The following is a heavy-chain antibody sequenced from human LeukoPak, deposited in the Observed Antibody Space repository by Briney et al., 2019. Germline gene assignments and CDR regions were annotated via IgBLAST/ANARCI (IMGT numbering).Heavy chain of an antibody. J-gene: IGHJ5*02. CDR2: IYYNGRT. CDR3: ARVHGSSGYYGWFDP. D-gene: IGHD3-22*01. Sequence: SQTLSLTCTVSGGSISSGGYYWSWIRWHPGQGLEWIGYIYYNGRTYSNPSLKSRLTISVDTTKNQFSLKLSSVTAADTAVYYCARVHGSSGYYGWFDPWGQGTLVTVSS. V-gene: IGHV4-31*03. CDR1: GGSISSGGYY.